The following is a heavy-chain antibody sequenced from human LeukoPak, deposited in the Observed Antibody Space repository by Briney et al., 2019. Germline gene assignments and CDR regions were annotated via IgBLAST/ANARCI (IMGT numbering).Heavy chain of an antibody. CDR1: GGTFSSYA. CDR2: IIPIFGTA. J-gene: IGHJ5*02. V-gene: IGHV1-69*13. Sequence: GASVKVSCKASGGTFSSYAISWVRQAPGQWLEWMGGIIPIFGTANYAQKFQGRVTITADESTSTAYMELSSLRSEDTAVYYCARSLAYCGGDCYSRWFDPWGQGTLVTVSS. CDR3: ARSLAYCGGDCYSRWFDP. D-gene: IGHD2-21*02.